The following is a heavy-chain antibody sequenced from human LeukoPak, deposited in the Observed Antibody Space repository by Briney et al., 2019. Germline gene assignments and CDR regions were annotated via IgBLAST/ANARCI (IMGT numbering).Heavy chain of an antibody. J-gene: IGHJ5*02. CDR2: IYYSGST. D-gene: IGHD3-22*01. CDR1: GGSISSYY. Sequence: SETLSLTCTVSGGSISSYYWSWIRQPPGKGLEWIGYIYYSGSTNYNPSLKSRVTISVDTSKNQFSLKPSSVTAADTAVYYCVRGVTYYYDSSGYSTRFDPWGQGTLVTVSS. V-gene: IGHV4-59*01. CDR3: VRGVTYYYDSSGYSTRFDP.